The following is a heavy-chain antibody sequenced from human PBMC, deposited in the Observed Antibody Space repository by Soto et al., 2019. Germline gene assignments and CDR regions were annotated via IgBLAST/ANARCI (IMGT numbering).Heavy chain of an antibody. J-gene: IGHJ4*02. CDR1: GDSLTTNKW. D-gene: IGHD3-10*01. CDR3: ARDVAGPGESDRFDY. V-gene: IGHV4-4*02. CDR2: IYHSGIA. Sequence: PSETLSLTCVVSGDSLTTNKWWSWVRQSPGKGLEWIGEIYHSGIANFNPSLKSRVTMSVDTSKNQFYLILSSVTAADTAIYYCARDVAGPGESDRFDYWGKGTPVTVSS.